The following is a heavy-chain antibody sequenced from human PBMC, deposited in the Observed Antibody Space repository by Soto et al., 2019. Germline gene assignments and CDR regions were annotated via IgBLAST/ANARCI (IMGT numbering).Heavy chain of an antibody. J-gene: IGHJ6*03. D-gene: IGHD2-2*01. Sequence: PSETLSLPCTVSGGSISSYYWSWIRQPPGKGLEWIGYIYYSGSTNYNPSLKSRVTISVDTSKNQFSLKLSSVTAADTAVYYCVLPGGDRVRGYLQVLAFWGKGTSVPVS. CDR3: VLPGGDRVRGYLQVLAF. CDR2: IYYSGST. V-gene: IGHV4-59*01. CDR1: GGSISSYY.